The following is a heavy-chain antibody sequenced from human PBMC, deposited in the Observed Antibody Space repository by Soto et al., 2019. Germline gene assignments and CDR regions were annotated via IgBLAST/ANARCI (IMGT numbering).Heavy chain of an antibody. Sequence: ASVKVSCKASGGTFSSYAISWVRQAPGQGLEWMGGIIPIFGTANYAQKFQGRVTITADASTSTAYMELSSLRSEDTAVYYCASSCTNGVCYHFDFWGQGTLVTVSS. CDR1: GGTFSSYA. V-gene: IGHV1-69*13. D-gene: IGHD2-8*01. CDR2: IIPIFGTA. J-gene: IGHJ4*02. CDR3: ASSCTNGVCYHFDF.